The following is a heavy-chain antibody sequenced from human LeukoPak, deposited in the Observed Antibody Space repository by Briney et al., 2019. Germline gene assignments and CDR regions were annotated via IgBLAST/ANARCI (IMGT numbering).Heavy chain of an antibody. V-gene: IGHV3-43*02. J-gene: IGHJ6*02. CDR2: ISGDGGST. Sequence: PGGSLRLSCAASGFTFDDYAMHWVRQTPGKGLEWVSLISGDGGSTYYADSMKGRFTISRDNNKNSLSLQMNSLRTEGTALYYCAKDLLSGFTSVYYYYYGMDVWGQGTTVTVSS. CDR3: AKDLLSGFTSVYYYYYGMDV. CDR1: GFTFDDYA. D-gene: IGHD5/OR15-5a*01.